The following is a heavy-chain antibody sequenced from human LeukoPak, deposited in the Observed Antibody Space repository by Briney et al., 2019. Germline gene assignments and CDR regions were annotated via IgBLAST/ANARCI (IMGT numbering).Heavy chain of an antibody. V-gene: IGHV3-21*01. CDR1: GFTLSSYS. J-gene: IGHJ6*03. Sequence: GGSLRLSCAASGFTLSSYSMNWVRQAPGKGLEWVSSISSSSSYRYYADSVKGRFTISRDNAKNSLFLQMNSLRAEDTAVYFWARATWDPNYYYYMDVWGKGTTVTISS. D-gene: IGHD1-26*01. CDR3: ARATWDPNYYYYMDV. CDR2: ISSSSSYR.